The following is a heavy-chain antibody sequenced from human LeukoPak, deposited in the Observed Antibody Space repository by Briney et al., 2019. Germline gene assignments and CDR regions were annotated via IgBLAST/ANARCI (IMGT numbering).Heavy chain of an antibody. CDR3: ARNYYDSSGYYFPDY. V-gene: IGHV3-23*01. D-gene: IGHD3-22*01. CDR2: ISGSGGST. Sequence: GGSLRLSCAASGFTFSSYWMTWVRQAPGKGLEWVSAISGSGGSTYYADSVKGRFTISRDNSKNTLYLQMNSLRAEDTAVYYCARNYYDSSGYYFPDYWGQGTLVTVSS. J-gene: IGHJ4*02. CDR1: GFTFSSYW.